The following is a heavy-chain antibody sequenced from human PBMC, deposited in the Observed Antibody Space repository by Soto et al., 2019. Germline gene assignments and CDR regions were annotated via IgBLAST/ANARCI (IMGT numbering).Heavy chain of an antibody. CDR3: ARSPDSSGYYPRRYYYGMDV. CDR2: IYHSGST. CDR1: GGSISSSYW. V-gene: IGHV4-4*02. Sequence: SETLSLSCAVSGGSISSSYWWSWVRQPPGKGLEWIGEIYHSGSTNYNPSLKSRVTISVDKSKNQFSLKLSSVTAADTAVYYCARSPDSSGYYPRRYYYGMDVWGHGTTVTVS. J-gene: IGHJ6*02. D-gene: IGHD3-22*01.